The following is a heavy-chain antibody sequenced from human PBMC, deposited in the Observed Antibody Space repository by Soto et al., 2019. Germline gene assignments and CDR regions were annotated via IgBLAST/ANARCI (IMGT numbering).Heavy chain of an antibody. CDR1: GDSISSGGYY. D-gene: IGHD6-13*01. V-gene: IGHV4-31*11. CDR3: ARDLQYSRLFYGMDV. Sequence: PSETLSLTCAVSGDSISSGGYYWSWIRQHPGKGLEWIGYIYYSGSTYYNPSLKSRVTISVDTSKNQFSLKLSSVTAADTAVYYCARDLQYSRLFYGMDVWGQGTTVTVSS. J-gene: IGHJ6*02. CDR2: IYYSGST.